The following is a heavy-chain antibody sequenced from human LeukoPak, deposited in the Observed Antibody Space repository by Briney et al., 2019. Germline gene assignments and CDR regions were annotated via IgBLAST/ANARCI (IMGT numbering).Heavy chain of an antibody. CDR3: AKDEGDWRGYFDY. Sequence: SGGSLRLSCAASGFTFSSYAMIWVRQAPGKGLEWVSSISGSGGSTYYADSVKGRFTISRDNSKNTLYLQMNSLRAEDTAIYHCAKDEGDWRGYFDYWGQGTLVTISS. CDR1: GFTFSSYA. D-gene: IGHD1-1*01. V-gene: IGHV3-23*01. CDR2: ISGSGGST. J-gene: IGHJ4*02.